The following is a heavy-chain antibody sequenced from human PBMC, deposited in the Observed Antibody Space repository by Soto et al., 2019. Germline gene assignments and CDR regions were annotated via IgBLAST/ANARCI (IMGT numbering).Heavy chain of an antibody. CDR2: IIPIFGTA. J-gene: IGHJ4*02. Sequence: SVKVSCRASGGTFSSYASSWVRQAPGQGLEWMGGIIPIFGTANYAQKFQGRVTITADESTSTAYMELSSLRSEDTAVYYCAGDNSSSPLNPGEFFDYWGQGTLVTVSS. CDR1: GGTFSSYA. D-gene: IGHD6-13*01. V-gene: IGHV1-69*13. CDR3: AGDNSSSPLNPGEFFDY.